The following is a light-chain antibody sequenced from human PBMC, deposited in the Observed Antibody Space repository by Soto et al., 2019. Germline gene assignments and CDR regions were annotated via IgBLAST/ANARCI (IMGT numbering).Light chain of an antibody. V-gene: IGLV2-14*01. Sequence: QSALTQPASVSGSPGQSITISCTGTSSDVGGYNYVSWYQQHPGKAPKLMIYEVSDRPSGVSNRFPGSKSGNTASLTISGLRAEDEADYFCSSYTSTSTYVFGTGTK. J-gene: IGLJ1*01. CDR2: EVS. CDR1: SSDVGGYNY. CDR3: SSYTSTSTYV.